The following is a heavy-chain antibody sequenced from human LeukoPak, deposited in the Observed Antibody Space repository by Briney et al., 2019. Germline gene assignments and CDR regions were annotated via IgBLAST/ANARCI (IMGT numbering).Heavy chain of an antibody. J-gene: IGHJ4*02. CDR3: ARLDGSGPNDY. CDR2: IDHSGST. Sequence: SETLSLTCAVYGGSFSGYYWSWIRQPPGKGLEWIGEIDHSGSTNYNPSLKSRVTISVDTSKNQFSLKLSSVTAADTAVYYCARLDGSGPNDYWGQGTLVIVS. V-gene: IGHV4-34*01. CDR1: GGSFSGYY. D-gene: IGHD6-19*01.